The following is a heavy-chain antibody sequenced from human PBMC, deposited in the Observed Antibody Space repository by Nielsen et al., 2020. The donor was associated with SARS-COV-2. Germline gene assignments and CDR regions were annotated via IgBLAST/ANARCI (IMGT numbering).Heavy chain of an antibody. J-gene: IGHJ6*02. D-gene: IGHD3-3*01. Sequence: WIRQPPGKGLEWVSYISSSGSTIYYADSVKGRFTISRDNAKNSLYLQMNSLRAEDTAVYYCARDRGVGSIFGVAYYYYGMDVWGQGTTGTVSS. CDR2: ISSSGSTI. CDR3: ARDRGVGSIFGVAYYYYGMDV. V-gene: IGHV3-48*03.